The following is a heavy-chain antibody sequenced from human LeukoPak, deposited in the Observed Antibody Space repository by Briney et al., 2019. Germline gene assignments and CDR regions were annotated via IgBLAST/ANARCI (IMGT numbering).Heavy chain of an antibody. V-gene: IGHV3-15*01. Sequence: KPGWSLRLSCAASGFTFSNAWMSWVRQAPGKGLEWVGRIKSKTDDGTTDYAAPVKGRFTISRDDSKNTLYLQTKSLKTEDTAVYYCSTDSENYDFWSYWGQGTLVTVSS. J-gene: IGHJ4*02. D-gene: IGHD3-3*01. CDR1: GFTFSNAW. CDR3: STDSENYDFWSY. CDR2: IKSKTDDGTT.